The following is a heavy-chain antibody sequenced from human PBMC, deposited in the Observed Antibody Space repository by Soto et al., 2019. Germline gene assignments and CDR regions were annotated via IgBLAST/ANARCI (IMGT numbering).Heavy chain of an antibody. V-gene: IGHV1-69*06. CDR2: IFPLFGTT. CDR1: EGTFSNYA. CDR3: SRDHTTYGDFAVKGLRD. Sequence: QVQLVQSGAEVKKPGSSVKVSCKASEGTFSNYAFSWVRQAPGQGLEWMGRIFPLFGTTNYAQKFQGRVTITPDKSPTNAYIELISLTSEDTAVYYCSRDHTTYGDFAVKGLRDWGQGVLVTVSS. J-gene: IGHJ4*02. D-gene: IGHD4-17*01.